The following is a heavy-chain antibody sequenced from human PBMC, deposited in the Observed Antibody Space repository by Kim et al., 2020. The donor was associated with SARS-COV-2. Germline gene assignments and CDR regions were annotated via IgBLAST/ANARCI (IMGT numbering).Heavy chain of an antibody. CDR3: ARGSQWFAMDV. J-gene: IGHJ6*02. V-gene: IGHV3-11*06. CDR1: GFTLSNYY. D-gene: IGHD3-10*01. CDR2: IRRNRSEK. Sequence: GGSLRLSCAASGFTLSNYYMSWVRQAPGKGLEWVANIRRNRSEKNYGDSVKGRFTISRDNAKNSLYLQMNSLRAEDTAVYYCARGSQWFAMDVGVQG.